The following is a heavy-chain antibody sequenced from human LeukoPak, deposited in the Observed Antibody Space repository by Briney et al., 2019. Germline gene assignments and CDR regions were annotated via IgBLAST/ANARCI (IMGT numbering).Heavy chain of an antibody. CDR2: IYYSGST. CDR3: GRRYCGVLRCSSCAVDWFYP. Sequence: SSETLSLTCTVSGGSISSSSYYWGWIRQPPGKELEWIGSIYYSGSTYYNPSLKSRVTISVDTSKNQFSLKLSSVTAADTAVFYCGRRYCGVLRCSSCAVDWFYPWVQGTLVTVSS. J-gene: IGHJ5*02. V-gene: IGHV4-39*01. D-gene: IGHD4-17*01. CDR1: GGSISSSSYY.